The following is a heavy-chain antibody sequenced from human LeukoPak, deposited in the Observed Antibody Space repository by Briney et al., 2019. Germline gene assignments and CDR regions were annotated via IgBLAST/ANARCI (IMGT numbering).Heavy chain of an antibody. CDR3: AKTKWGYFDY. CDR1: GFTFDDYA. Sequence: PGRSLRLSCAASGFTFDDYAMHWVRQAPGKGLEWVSGISWHSGSIGYADSVKGRFTISRDNAKNSLYLQMNSLRAEDTALYYCAKTKWGYFDYWGQGTLGSV. D-gene: IGHD3-16*01. V-gene: IGHV3-9*01. CDR2: ISWHSGSI. J-gene: IGHJ4*02.